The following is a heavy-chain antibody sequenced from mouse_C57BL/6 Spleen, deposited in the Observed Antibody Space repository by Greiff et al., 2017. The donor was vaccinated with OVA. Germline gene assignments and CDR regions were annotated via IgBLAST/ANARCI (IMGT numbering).Heavy chain of an antibody. CDR2: ISDGGSYT. Sequence: EVMLVESGGGLVKPGGSLKLSCAASGFTFSSYAMSWVRQTPEKRLEWVATISDGGSYTYYPDNVKGRFTISRDNAKNNLYLQMSHLKSEDTAMYYCAREGENYYGSSYEGFAYWGQGTLVTVSA. CDR3: AREGENYYGSSYEGFAY. D-gene: IGHD1-1*01. CDR1: GFTFSSYA. V-gene: IGHV5-4*01. J-gene: IGHJ3*01.